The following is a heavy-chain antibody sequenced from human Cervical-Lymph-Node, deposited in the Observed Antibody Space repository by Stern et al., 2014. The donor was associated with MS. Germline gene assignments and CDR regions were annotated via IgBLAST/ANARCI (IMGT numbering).Heavy chain of an antibody. Sequence: QVQLQQWGAGLLKPSETLSLTCSVSGGSFSPFYYNWVPPTPRKGLQWIGEINDLGSSNYTPSLEGRVTMSVDTSKKQVSLMLTSVTAADTSVYYCARGYSGRRTWLQFWGQGTLVTVSS. CDR1: GGSFSPFY. J-gene: IGHJ1*01. CDR3: ARGYSGRRTWLQF. CDR2: INDLGSS. V-gene: IGHV4-34*01. D-gene: IGHD6-19*01.